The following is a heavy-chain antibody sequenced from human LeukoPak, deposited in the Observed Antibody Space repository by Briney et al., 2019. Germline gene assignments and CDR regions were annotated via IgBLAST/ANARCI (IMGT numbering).Heavy chain of an antibody. CDR1: GYTFTSYA. J-gene: IGHJ4*02. Sequence: ASVKVSCKASGYTFTSYAMHWVRQAPGQRLEWMGCINAGNGNTKYSQKFQGRVTITRDTSASTAYMELSSLRSEDTAVYYCARDTTVTTTPFDYWGQGTLVTVSS. V-gene: IGHV1-3*01. CDR3: ARDTTVTTTPFDY. D-gene: IGHD4-17*01. CDR2: INAGNGNT.